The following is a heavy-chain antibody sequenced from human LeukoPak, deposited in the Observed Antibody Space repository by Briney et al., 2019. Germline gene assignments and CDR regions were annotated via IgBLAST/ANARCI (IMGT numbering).Heavy chain of an antibody. Sequence: GGSLRLSCAASGFTFSSYWMSWVRRAPGKGLEWVSAISPSGVSTYYADSVEGRFTISRDDSQNTLALQMNSLRPEDTAVYYCAKKSGNLYYFDYWGQGTLVTVSS. CDR3: AKKSGNLYYFDY. V-gene: IGHV3-23*01. D-gene: IGHD1-14*01. CDR1: GFTFSSYW. J-gene: IGHJ4*02. CDR2: ISPSGVST.